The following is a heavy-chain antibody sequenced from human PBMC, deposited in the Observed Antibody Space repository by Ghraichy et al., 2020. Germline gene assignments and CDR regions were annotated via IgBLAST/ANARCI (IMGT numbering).Heavy chain of an antibody. V-gene: IGHV3-23*01. CDR2: MSGSGAST. CDR1: GFTVNSYA. J-gene: IGHJ4*02. D-gene: IGHD1-26*01. Sequence: GGSLRLSCVASGFTVNSYAMSWVRQAPGKGLEWVSGMSGSGASTYYADSVKGRFTVSRDNSKNTLYLQMNSLRAEDTAIYYCAKSAEAPPRGSVGWDYWGQGTLVTVSS. CDR3: AKSAEAPPRGSVGWDY.